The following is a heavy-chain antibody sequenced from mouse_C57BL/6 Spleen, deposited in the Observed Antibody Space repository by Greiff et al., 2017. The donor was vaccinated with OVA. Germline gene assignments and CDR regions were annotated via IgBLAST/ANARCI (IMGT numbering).Heavy chain of an antibody. V-gene: IGHV1-18*01. Sequence: VQLQQPGTELVKPGASVKLSCKASGYTFTDYNMDWVKQSHGKSLEWIGDINPNNGGTIYNQKFKGKATLTVDKSSSTAYMELRSLTSEDTAVYYCARGAAYWGQGTLVTVSA. J-gene: IGHJ3*01. CDR3: ARGAAY. CDR2: INPNNGGT. CDR1: GYTFTDYN.